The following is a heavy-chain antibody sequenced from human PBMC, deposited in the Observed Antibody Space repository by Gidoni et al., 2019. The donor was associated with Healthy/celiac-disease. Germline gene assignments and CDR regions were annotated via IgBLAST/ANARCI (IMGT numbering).Heavy chain of an antibody. Sequence: QVKLLQSGAEVKKPGASVKVSCKASGSTLTSYAMLWGRQAPGPRLDGMGWLNAGNGNTKYSQKFQGRVNITRDKSASTAYMELSSLRSEDTAVYYCARAPRVRTDYEILTGYWYYWGQGTLVTVSS. CDR3: ARAPRVRTDYEILTGYWYY. CDR1: GSTLTSYA. J-gene: IGHJ4*02. CDR2: LNAGNGNT. V-gene: IGHV1-3*01. D-gene: IGHD3-9*01.